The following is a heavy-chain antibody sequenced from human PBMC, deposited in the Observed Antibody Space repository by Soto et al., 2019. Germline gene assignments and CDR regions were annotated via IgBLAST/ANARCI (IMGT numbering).Heavy chain of an antibody. J-gene: IGHJ5*02. CDR2: INHSGST. CDR3: ARDPGIPTNWFDP. CDR1: GGSFSGYY. Sequence: QVPLQQWGAGLLKPSESLSLTCAVYGGSFSGYYWSWIRQPPGKGLAWIGEINHSGSTNYNPSLKSRVTISVDTSKNQFSLKLSSVTAADTAVYYCARDPGIPTNWFDPWCQGTLVTVSS. V-gene: IGHV4-34*01. D-gene: IGHD6-13*01.